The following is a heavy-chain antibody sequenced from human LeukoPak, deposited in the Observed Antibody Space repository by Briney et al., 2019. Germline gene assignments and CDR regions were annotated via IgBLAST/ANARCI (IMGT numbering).Heavy chain of an antibody. CDR3: ARDRGGYTYSHDY. V-gene: IGHV4-4*02. CDR1: GGSISSNNW. J-gene: IGHJ4*02. CDR2: IYHDGST. Sequence: PSETLSLTCAVSGGSISSNNWWIWVRRSPEKGLEWIGEIYHDGSTNYNPSLKSRVTISMDKSKNQLSLKLNFVTAADTAVYYCARDRGGYTYSHDYWGQGTLVTVSS. D-gene: IGHD5-18*01.